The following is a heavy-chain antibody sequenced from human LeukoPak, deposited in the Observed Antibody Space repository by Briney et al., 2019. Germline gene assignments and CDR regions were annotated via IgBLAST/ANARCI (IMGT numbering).Heavy chain of an antibody. Sequence: PSETLSLTCSVSTDSTNTYYWSWIRQSPGKGLEWIGHIYHSGSTDYNRSFKSRVTISIDMSKRGFSLKLTSVTVAYTAMYYCVRLRWELMAPYFDHWGQGAFVIVSS. CDR2: IYHSGST. CDR1: TDSTNTYY. J-gene: IGHJ4*02. V-gene: IGHV4-59*01. CDR3: VRLRWELMAPYFDH. D-gene: IGHD1-26*01.